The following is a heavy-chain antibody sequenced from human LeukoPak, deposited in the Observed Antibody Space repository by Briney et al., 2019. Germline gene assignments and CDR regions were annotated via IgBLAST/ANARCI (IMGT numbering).Heavy chain of an antibody. CDR3: ARVVVAAASHYFDY. CDR2: IYSTGST. V-gene: IGHV4-59*01. J-gene: IGHJ4*02. Sequence: SETLSLTCTVSGGSISSYYWSWVRQPPGKGLEWIGYIYSTGSTYYNPSLKSRVTIPVDTSKNQFSLKLSSVTAADTAVYYCARVVVAAASHYFDYWGQGTLVTVSS. CDR1: GGSISSYY. D-gene: IGHD2-15*01.